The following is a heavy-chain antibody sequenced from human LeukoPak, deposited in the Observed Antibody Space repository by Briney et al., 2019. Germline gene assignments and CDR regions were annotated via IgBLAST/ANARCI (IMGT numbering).Heavy chain of an antibody. CDR1: GFTFSSYA. V-gene: IGHV3-23*01. J-gene: IGHJ4*02. D-gene: IGHD3-22*01. Sequence: GGSLRLSCAASGFTFSSYAMSWVRQAPGKGLEWVSAISGSGGSTYYADSVKGRFTISRDNSKNTLYVQMNSLRAEDTAVYYCAKDGGSGYFYFDYWGQGTLVTVSS. CDR3: AKDGGSGYFYFDY. CDR2: ISGSGGST.